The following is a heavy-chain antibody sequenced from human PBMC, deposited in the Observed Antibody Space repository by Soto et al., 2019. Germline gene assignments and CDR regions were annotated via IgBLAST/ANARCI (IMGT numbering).Heavy chain of an antibody. D-gene: IGHD6-19*01. CDR3: ARSSVAGTWGYYFDY. CDR2: ISYDENHE. Sequence: QVHLVESGGGVVQPGRSLRLSCAASGFIFTTYAMHWVRQAPGKGLEWVAVISYDENHEYYADSVRGRFTISRDNSKNTLYLQMDSLRADDTALYYCARSSVAGTWGYYFDYWGQGALVTVSS. V-gene: IGHV3-30-3*01. CDR1: GFIFTTYA. J-gene: IGHJ4*02.